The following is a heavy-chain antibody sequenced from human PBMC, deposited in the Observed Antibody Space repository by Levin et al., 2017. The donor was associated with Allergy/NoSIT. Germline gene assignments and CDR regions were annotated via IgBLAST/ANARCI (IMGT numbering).Heavy chain of an antibody. V-gene: IGHV4-59*01. CDR1: GDSISNYY. Sequence: ASETLSLTCTVSGDSISNYYWSWIRQPPGKGLEWMGYIYYSGNTNYNPSLKSRVTISIDTSKSQFSLKLRSVTAADTAVYYCARMGDTAMVDPFDYWGQGTLVTVSS. D-gene: IGHD5-18*01. J-gene: IGHJ4*02. CDR3: ARMGDTAMVDPFDY. CDR2: IYYSGNT.